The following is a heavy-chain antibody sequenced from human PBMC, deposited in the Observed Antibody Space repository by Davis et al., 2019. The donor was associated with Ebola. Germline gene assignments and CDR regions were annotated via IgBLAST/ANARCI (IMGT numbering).Heavy chain of an antibody. V-gene: IGHV4-59*12. CDR2: IYYSGST. J-gene: IGHJ4*02. Sequence: MPSETLSLTCTVSGGSISSYYWSWIRQPPGKGLEWIGYIYYSGSTYYNPSLKSRVTISVDTSKNQFSLKLSSVTAADTAVYYCAREGFWSGYRSRFDYWGQGTLVTVSS. CDR3: AREGFWSGYRSRFDY. CDR1: GGSISSYY. D-gene: IGHD3-3*01.